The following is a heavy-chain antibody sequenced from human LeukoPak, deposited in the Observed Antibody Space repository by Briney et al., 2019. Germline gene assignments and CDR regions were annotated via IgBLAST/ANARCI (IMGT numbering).Heavy chain of an antibody. CDR3: ARGSSLSWHSI. V-gene: IGHV4-30-4*01. D-gene: IGHD2-2*01. CDR2: IYYSGSI. J-gene: IGHJ3*02. Sequence: SETLSLTCTVSGGSISSGDYYWSWIRQPPGKGLEWIGYIYYSGSINYNPSLKSRVTISVDTSKNQFSLKLSSVTAADTAVYYCARGSSLSWHSIWGQGTMVTVSS. CDR1: GGSISSGDYY.